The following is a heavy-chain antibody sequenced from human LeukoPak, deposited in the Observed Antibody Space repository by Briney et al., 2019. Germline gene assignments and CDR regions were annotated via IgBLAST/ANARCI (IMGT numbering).Heavy chain of an antibody. CDR1: NDSINNYY. D-gene: IGHD1-26*01. J-gene: IGHJ3*02. Sequence: SETLSLTCTVSNDSINNYYWSWIRQPPGKGLEWIAYIDYSGSTNYNPSLKSRVTISVDASKNQFSLKLSSVTAADTAVYYCARDRRRDLLHAFDIWGQGTMVTVSS. V-gene: IGHV4-59*01. CDR3: ARDRRRDLLHAFDI. CDR2: IDYSGST.